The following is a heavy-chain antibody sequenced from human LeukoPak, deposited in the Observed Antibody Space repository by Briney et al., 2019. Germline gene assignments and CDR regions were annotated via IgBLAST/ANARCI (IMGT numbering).Heavy chain of an antibody. CDR1: GFTFSSYA. J-gene: IGHJ4*02. CDR3: AKSPRGYTYGHTEYYLDF. Sequence: GESLRLSCAASGFTFSSYAMSWVRQAPGKGLEWVSAISDNGVGTYYADSVKGRFTISRDNSKNTLYLQMNSLRAEDTAVYYCAKSPRGYTYGHTEYYLDFWGQGTLATVSS. D-gene: IGHD5-18*01. CDR2: ISDNGVGT. V-gene: IGHV3-23*01.